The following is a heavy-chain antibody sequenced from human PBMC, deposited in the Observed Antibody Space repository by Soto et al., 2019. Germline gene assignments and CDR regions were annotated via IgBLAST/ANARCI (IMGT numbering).Heavy chain of an antibody. CDR2: ISSSGNTI. J-gene: IGHJ4*02. Sequence: QVQLVESGGGLVQTSGSLRIACVASGFTFSHYYMSWVRQAPGKGLEWVSYISSSGNTIYYADSVKGRFTISRYNAKNSVYLQMNSLRAEDTALYLCAMMSSENYYDAVFSWGQGTLVTVSS. CDR1: GFTFSHYY. CDR3: AMMSSENYYDAVFS. D-gene: IGHD3-22*01. V-gene: IGHV3-11*01.